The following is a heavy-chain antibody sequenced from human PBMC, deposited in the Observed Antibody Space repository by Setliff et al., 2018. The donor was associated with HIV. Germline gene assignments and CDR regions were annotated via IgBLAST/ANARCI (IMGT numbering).Heavy chain of an antibody. CDR2: IFHSGNT. V-gene: IGHV4-39*07. J-gene: IGHJ4*02. CDR3: ARGRHYYDSSGYYFDF. CDR1: GDSMSSDNYF. D-gene: IGHD3-22*01. Sequence: ASETLSLTCTVSGDSMSSDNYFWVWVRQPPGKGLEWMGNIFHSGNTYYNPSLQSRVSISMDASKNKFSLKVTSVTSADTAVYYCARGRHYYDSSGYYFDFWGQGTLVTVSS.